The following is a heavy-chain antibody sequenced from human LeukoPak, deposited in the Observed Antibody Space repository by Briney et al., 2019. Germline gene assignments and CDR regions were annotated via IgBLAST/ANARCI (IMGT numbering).Heavy chain of an antibody. V-gene: IGHV1-18*01. CDR1: GYTFTSYG. CDR2: INTHNGDT. D-gene: IGHD6-13*01. Sequence: ASVKVSCKASGYTFTSYGISWVRQAPGQGLEWVGWINTHNGDTDYAQNIQGRVTMTTDTSTSTAYMEVRSLRSDDTAVYYCARGGSSRGWFDPWGQGTLVAVSS. CDR3: ARGGSSRGWFDP. J-gene: IGHJ5*02.